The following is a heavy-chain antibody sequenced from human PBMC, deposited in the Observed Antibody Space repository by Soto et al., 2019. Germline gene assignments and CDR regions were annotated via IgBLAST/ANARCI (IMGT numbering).Heavy chain of an antibody. CDR3: AREHSXSGXXXYYRPYYYYYMDV. V-gene: IGHV4-31*03. D-gene: IGHD3-10*01. J-gene: IGHJ6*03. Sequence: QVQLQESGPGLVKPSQTLSLTCTVSGGSISSGGYYWSWIRQHPGKGLEWIGYIYYSGSTYYNPSLKSRVTISVDTSKNQFSLKLSSVTAADTAVYYCAREHSXSGXXXYYRPYYYYYMDVWGKGTTVTVSS. CDR2: IYYSGST. CDR1: GGSISSGGYY.